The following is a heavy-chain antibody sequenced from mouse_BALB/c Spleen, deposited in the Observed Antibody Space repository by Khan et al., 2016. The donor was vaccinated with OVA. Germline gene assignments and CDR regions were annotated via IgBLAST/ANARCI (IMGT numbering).Heavy chain of an antibody. V-gene: IGHV1S81*02. Sequence: QVQLKQSGAELVKPGASVRLSCKASGHTFTSYYMYWVKQRPGQGLEWIGEINPRNGDTNFNEKFKSKATLTVDKSASTAYMQLSSLTSKDSAVYYCTRQNFDVWGAGTTVTVSS. CDR1: GHTFTSYY. CDR3: TRQNFDV. CDR2: INPRNGDT. J-gene: IGHJ1*01.